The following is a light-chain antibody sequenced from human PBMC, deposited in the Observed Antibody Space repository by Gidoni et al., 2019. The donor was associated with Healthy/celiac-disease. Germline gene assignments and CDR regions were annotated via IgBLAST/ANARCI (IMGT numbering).Light chain of an antibody. J-gene: IGKJ4*01. V-gene: IGKV3-11*01. CDR3: QQRSNWPLT. Sequence: IVLTQSPATLSLSPGERATLSCRASQSVSSYLAWYQQKPGQAPRLLIYDASNRATGIPARFSGSGSGTDFTLTISSLEPEAFAVYYCQQRSNWPLTFGGGTKVEIK. CDR2: DAS. CDR1: QSVSSY.